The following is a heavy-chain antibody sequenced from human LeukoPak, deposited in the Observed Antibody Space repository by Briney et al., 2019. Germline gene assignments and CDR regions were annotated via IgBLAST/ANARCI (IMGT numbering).Heavy chain of an antibody. D-gene: IGHD1-26*01. CDR2: IFPIFATA. Sequence: SVKLSCTASGGTFSSYAISWVRQAPGQGLEWMGRIFPIFATANYAQTFQGRVTITAHESTSTAYMEPGSLRSEDTAVYYCARESGSYEAYFDYWGQGTLVTVSS. V-gene: IGHV1-69*15. CDR3: ARESGSYEAYFDY. CDR1: GGTFSSYA. J-gene: IGHJ4*02.